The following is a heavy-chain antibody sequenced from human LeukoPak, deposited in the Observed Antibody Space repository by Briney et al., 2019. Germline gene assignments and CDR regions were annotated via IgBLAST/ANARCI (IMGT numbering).Heavy chain of an antibody. CDR2: IGAGGTFT. CDR1: GFTFSSYA. J-gene: IGHJ5*02. CDR3: AKDRYGDFYNWFDP. Sequence: TGGSLRLSCTASGFTFSSYAMNWVRQAPGKGLEWVSGIGAGGTFTYYADSVKGRFTIFRDNSRNTLYLQMNSLRADDTAVYYCAKDRYGDFYNWFDPWGQGTLVTVSS. D-gene: IGHD4-17*01. V-gene: IGHV3-23*01.